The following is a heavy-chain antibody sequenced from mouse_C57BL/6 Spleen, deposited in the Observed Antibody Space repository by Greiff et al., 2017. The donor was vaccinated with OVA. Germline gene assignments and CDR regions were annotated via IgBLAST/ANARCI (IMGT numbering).Heavy chain of an antibody. Sequence: DVKLQESGEGLVKPGGSLKLSCAASGFTFSSYAMSWVRQTPEKRLEWVAYISSGGDYIYYADTVKGRFTISRDNARNTLYLQMSSLKSEDTAMYYCTRNYGSNWYFDVWGTGTTVTVSS. CDR2: ISSGGDYI. V-gene: IGHV5-9-1*02. D-gene: IGHD1-1*01. J-gene: IGHJ1*03. CDR1: GFTFSSYA. CDR3: TRNYGSNWYFDV.